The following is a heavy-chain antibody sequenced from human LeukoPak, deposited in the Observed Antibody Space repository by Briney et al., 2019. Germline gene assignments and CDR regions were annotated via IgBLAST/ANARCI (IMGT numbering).Heavy chain of an antibody. CDR1: GGSISSYY. D-gene: IGHD1-26*01. CDR2: IYTSGST. CDR3: AREGIVGATDAFDI. Sequence: SETLSLTCTVSGGSISSYYWSWIRQPAGKGLEWIGRIYTSGSTNYNPSLKSRVTMSVDTSKNQFSLKLSSVTAADTAVYYCAREGIVGATDAFDIWGQGTMVTVSS. J-gene: IGHJ3*02. V-gene: IGHV4-4*07.